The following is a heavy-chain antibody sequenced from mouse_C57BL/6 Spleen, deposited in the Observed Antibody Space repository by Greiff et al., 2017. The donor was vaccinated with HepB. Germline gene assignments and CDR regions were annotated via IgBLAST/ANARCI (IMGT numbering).Heavy chain of an antibody. CDR3: ARGSDWDEDFDY. J-gene: IGHJ2*01. V-gene: IGHV1-82*01. CDR2: SYPGDGDT. Sequence: VQLQQSGPELVKPGASVKISCKASGYAFSSSWMNRVKQRPGKGLEWIGRSYPGDGDTNYNGKFKGKATLTADKSSSTAYMQLSSLTSEDSAVYFCARGSDWDEDFDYWGQGITLTVSS. D-gene: IGHD4-1*01. CDR1: GYAFSSSW.